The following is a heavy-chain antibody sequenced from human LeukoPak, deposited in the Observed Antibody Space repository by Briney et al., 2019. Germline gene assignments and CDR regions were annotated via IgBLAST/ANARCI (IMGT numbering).Heavy chain of an antibody. V-gene: IGHV4-34*01. J-gene: IGHJ6*02. D-gene: IGHD2-2*01. Sequence: SETLSLTCAVYGGSFSGYYWSWIRHPPGKGLEWMGEINHSGSTNYNPSLKSRVTISVDTSKNQFSLKLSSVTAADTAVYYCARGLGYCSSTSCSYYYYYGMDVWGQGTTVTVSS. CDR3: ARGLGYCSSTSCSYYYYYGMDV. CDR2: INHSGST. CDR1: GGSFSGYY.